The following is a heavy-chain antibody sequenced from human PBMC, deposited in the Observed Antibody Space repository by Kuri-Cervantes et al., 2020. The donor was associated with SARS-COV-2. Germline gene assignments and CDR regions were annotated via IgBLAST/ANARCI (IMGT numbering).Heavy chain of an antibody. CDR1: GGTFSSYA. Sequence: SVKVSCKASGGTFSSYAISWVRQAPGQGLEWMGGIIPIFGTANYAQKFQGRVTITADESTSTAYMELSSLRPEDTAVYYCARAYGGPLGWFDPWGQGTLVTVSS. J-gene: IGHJ5*02. D-gene: IGHD4-17*01. V-gene: IGHV1-69*13. CDR2: IIPIFGTA. CDR3: ARAYGGPLGWFDP.